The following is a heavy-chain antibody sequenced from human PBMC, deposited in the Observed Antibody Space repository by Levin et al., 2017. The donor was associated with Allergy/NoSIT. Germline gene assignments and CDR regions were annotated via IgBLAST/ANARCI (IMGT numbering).Heavy chain of an antibody. CDR3: ARDPEEVVRGSNWFDP. J-gene: IGHJ5*02. Sequence: SVKVSCKASGGTFSSYTISWVRQAPGQGLEWMGRIIPILGIANYAQKFQGRVTITADKSTSTAYMELSSLRSEDTAVYYCARDPEEVVRGSNWFDPWGQGTLVTVSS. CDR2: IIPILGIA. V-gene: IGHV1-69*04. D-gene: IGHD3-10*01. CDR1: GGTFSSYT.